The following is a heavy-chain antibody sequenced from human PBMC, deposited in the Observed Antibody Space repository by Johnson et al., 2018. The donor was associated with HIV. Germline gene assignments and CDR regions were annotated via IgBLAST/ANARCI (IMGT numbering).Heavy chain of an antibody. D-gene: IGHD6-6*01. CDR3: ARGSSGSFDL. CDR1: SNAW. Sequence: SNAWMSWVRQAPGKGLEWVGRIKSKTDGGTTDYAAPVKGRFTISRDSSQNAVYLQMSSLRAEDTALYYCARGSSGSFDLWGRGTMVTVSS. V-gene: IGHV3-15*01. J-gene: IGHJ3*01. CDR2: IKSKTDGGTT.